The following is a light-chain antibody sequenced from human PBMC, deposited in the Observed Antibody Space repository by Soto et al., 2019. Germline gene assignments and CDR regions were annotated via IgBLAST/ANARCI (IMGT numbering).Light chain of an antibody. CDR2: DAS. CDR3: HQYDNVPPA. V-gene: IGKV1-33*01. Sequence: DIQMTQSPSSLSASVGDRVTITCQASQGISNYLNWYQQKPGKAPKLLIYDASNLETGVPSRFSGSGSGTDFTFTISSLQPEDIATYDCHQYDNVPPAFGPGTKVDIK. CDR1: QGISNY. J-gene: IGKJ3*01.